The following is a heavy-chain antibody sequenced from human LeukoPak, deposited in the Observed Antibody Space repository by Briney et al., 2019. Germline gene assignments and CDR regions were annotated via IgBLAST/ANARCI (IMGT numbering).Heavy chain of an antibody. V-gene: IGHV4-59*08. Sequence: SETLSLTCTVSGGSISSYYWSWIRQPPGKGLECIGYIYYSGSTNYKPSLKSRVTISVDTSKNQFSLKLSSVTAADTAVYYCARHGLSGGMDVWGQGTTVTVSS. D-gene: IGHD3-10*01. CDR1: GGSISSYY. CDR2: IYYSGST. J-gene: IGHJ6*02. CDR3: ARHGLSGGMDV.